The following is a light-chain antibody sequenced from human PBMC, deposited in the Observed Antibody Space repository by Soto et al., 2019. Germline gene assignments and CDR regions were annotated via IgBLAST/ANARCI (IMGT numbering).Light chain of an antibody. CDR3: QQRSNWPPVIT. Sequence: DIVMTQSPATLSLSPGERATLSCRASQSFSSYLAWYQQKPGQAPRLLIYDASKRATGIPARFSGRGSGTDFTLTISSLEPEDFAVYYCQQRSNWPPVITFGQGTRLEIK. V-gene: IGKV3-11*01. J-gene: IGKJ5*01. CDR2: DAS. CDR1: QSFSSY.